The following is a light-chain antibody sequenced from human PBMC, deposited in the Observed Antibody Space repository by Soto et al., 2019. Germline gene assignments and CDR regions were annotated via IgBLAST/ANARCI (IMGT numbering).Light chain of an antibody. CDR3: QQSYSTPWT. V-gene: IGKV1-39*01. CDR1: QGIRYA. J-gene: IGKJ1*01. Sequence: DIQMTQSPSSLSASVGDRVTITCRASQGIRYALGWYQQKPGTAPKRLIYGASILQSGVPSRFSGSGSGTDFTLTISSLQPEDFATYYCQQSYSTPWTFGQGTKVEIK. CDR2: GAS.